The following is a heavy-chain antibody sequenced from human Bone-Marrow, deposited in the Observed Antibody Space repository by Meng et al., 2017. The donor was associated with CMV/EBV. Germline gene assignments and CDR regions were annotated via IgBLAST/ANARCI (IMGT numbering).Heavy chain of an antibody. CDR1: GGSISSYY. Sequence: SETLSLTCTVSGGSISSYYWSWIRQPPGKGLEWIGYIYYSGSTNYNPSLKSRVTISVDTSKNQFSLKLSSVTAADTAVYYCARDKMYYDFWSGYSGYYYYGMDVWGQGTTVPSP. CDR2: IYYSGST. CDR3: ARDKMYYDFWSGYSGYYYYGMDV. V-gene: IGHV4-59*01. J-gene: IGHJ6*02. D-gene: IGHD3-3*01.